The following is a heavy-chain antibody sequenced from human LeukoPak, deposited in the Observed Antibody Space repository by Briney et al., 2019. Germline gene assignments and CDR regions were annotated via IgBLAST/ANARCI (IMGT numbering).Heavy chain of an antibody. Sequence: SETLSLTCTVSGGSISSYYWSWIRQPAGKGLEWIGRIYTSGSTNYNPSLKSRVTMSVDTSKNQFSLKLSSVTAADTAVYYCARGSATTRTDDAFDIWGQGTMVTVSS. CDR2: IYTSGST. D-gene: IGHD4-11*01. J-gene: IGHJ3*02. CDR3: ARGSATTRTDDAFDI. V-gene: IGHV4-4*07. CDR1: GGSISSYY.